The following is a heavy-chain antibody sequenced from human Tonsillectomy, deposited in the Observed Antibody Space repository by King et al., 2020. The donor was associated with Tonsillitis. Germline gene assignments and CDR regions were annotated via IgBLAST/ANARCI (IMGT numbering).Heavy chain of an antibody. J-gene: IGHJ4*02. V-gene: IGHV4-34*01. D-gene: IGHD5-24*01. CDR2: INHSGST. Sequence: VQLQQWGAGLLKPSETLSLTCAVYGGSFSGYYWSWIRQSPGKGLEWMGEINHSGSTNYNPSLKSRVTMSVDTSKNQFSLKLSSVTAADTAVYYCARGGGKRWLEGYYFDYWGQGTLVTVSS. CDR1: GGSFSGYY. CDR3: ARGGGKRWLEGYYFDY.